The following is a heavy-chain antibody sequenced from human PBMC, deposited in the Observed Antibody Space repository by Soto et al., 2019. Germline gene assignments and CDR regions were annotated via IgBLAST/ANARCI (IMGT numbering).Heavy chain of an antibody. CDR3: ARDCSGGSCYPGMDV. D-gene: IGHD2-15*01. CDR2: ISSSGYI. J-gene: IGHJ6*02. Sequence: PGGSLRLSCAASGFNFNSYTINWVRQAPGKRLEWLSSISSSGYIFSTDSVRGRFTISIDNAKHSVYLQITSLRAEDTAVYFCARDCSGGSCYPGMDVWGQGTTVTVSS. V-gene: IGHV3-21*01. CDR1: GFNFNSYT.